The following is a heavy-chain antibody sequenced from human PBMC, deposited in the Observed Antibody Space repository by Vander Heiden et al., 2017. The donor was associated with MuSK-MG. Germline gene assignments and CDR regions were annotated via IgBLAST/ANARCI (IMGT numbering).Heavy chain of an antibody. CDR2: IYYSGST. Sequence: QLQLQESGPGLVKASETLSLTCSVSGGSISSSDYYRGGIRQPPGKGLEWVGSIYYSGSTKYNPSLNSRVTISIDVSKNQFSLKLTSVTAADTAVYYCARGFKNWFDPWGQGALVTVSS. V-gene: IGHV4-61*05. CDR1: GGSISSSDYY. CDR3: ARGFKNWFDP. J-gene: IGHJ5*02.